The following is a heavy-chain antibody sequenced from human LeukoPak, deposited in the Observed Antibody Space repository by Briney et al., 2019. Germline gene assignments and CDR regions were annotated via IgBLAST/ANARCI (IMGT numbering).Heavy chain of an antibody. Sequence: KPGGSLRLSCAASGFSFSTYSMNWVRQAPGKGLEWVSSISTTSSYIYYADSVKGRVTISRDNAKNSLYLQMNSLRAEDTAVYYCARENSRVNWFDPWGQGTLVTVSS. J-gene: IGHJ5*02. CDR1: GFSFSTYS. D-gene: IGHD6-13*01. V-gene: IGHV3-21*01. CDR2: ISTTSSYI. CDR3: ARENSRVNWFDP.